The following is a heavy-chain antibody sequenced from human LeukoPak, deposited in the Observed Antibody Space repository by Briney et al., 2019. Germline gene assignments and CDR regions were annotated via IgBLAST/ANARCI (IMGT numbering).Heavy chain of an antibody. J-gene: IGHJ5*02. CDR3: ATGVAGTRGWFDP. CDR1: GGSFSGYY. V-gene: IGHV4-34*01. CDR2: INHSGST. D-gene: IGHD6-19*01. Sequence: SETLSLTCAVYGGSFSGYYWSWIRQPPGKGLEWIGEINHSGSTNYNPSLKSRVTISVDTSKNQFSLKLSSVTAADTAVYYCATGVAGTRGWFDPWGQGTLVTVSS.